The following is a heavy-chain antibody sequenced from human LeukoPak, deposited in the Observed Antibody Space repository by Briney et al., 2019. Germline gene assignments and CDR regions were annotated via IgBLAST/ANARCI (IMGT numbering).Heavy chain of an antibody. J-gene: IGHJ6*03. CDR2: ISSSSSYI. CDR1: GFTFSSYS. D-gene: IGHD2-2*01. V-gene: IGHV3-21*01. CDR3: ARYCSSTSCYYDYYYMDV. Sequence: GGSLRLSCAASGFTFSSYSMNWVRQAPGKELEWVSSISSSSSYIYYADSVKGRFTISRDNAKNSLYLQMNSLRAEDTAVYYCARYCSSTSCYYDYYYMDVWGKGTTVTVSS.